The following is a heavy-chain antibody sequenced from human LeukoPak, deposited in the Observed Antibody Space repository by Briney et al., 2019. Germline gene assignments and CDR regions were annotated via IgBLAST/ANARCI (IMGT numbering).Heavy chain of an antibody. D-gene: IGHD3-10*01. CDR3: AKSTGPYYYYADV. J-gene: IGHJ6*03. V-gene: IGHV3-23*01. CDR1: EFTSTRYA. CDR2: ISGSGGSA. Sequence: GGSLRLSCAASEFTSTRYAMSWVRQAPGKGLEWVSGISGSGGSAYYADSVKGRFTVSRDNSKSTLYLQMNSLRPEDTAVYYCAKSTGPYYYYADVWGKGTTVTVSS.